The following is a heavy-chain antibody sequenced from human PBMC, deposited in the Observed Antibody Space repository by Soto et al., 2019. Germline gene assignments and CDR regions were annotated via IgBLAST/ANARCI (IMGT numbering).Heavy chain of an antibody. CDR1: GYTFTSYA. Sequence: QVQLVQSGAEVKKPGASVKVSCKASGYTFTSYAMHWVRQAPGQRLEWMGWINAGNGNTKYSQKSXGXXTITRDTYASTAYMELSSLRSEDTAVYYCARGGSLYWYFDLWGRGTLVTVSS. CDR3: ARGGSLYWYFDL. D-gene: IGHD1-26*01. CDR2: INAGNGNT. V-gene: IGHV1-3*01. J-gene: IGHJ2*01.